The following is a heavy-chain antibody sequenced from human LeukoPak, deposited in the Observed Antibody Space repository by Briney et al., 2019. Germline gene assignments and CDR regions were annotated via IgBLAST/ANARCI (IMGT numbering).Heavy chain of an antibody. Sequence: GGSLRLSCAASGFTFSSYGMHWVRQAPGKGLEWVAFIRFDGTNKYYADSVKGRFTISRDNSKNTLYLQMNSLRAEDTAVYYCAKDRIGGYSSSFYFDYWGQGTLVTVSS. CDR2: IRFDGTNK. D-gene: IGHD6-6*01. CDR1: GFTFSSYG. CDR3: AKDRIGGYSSSFYFDY. J-gene: IGHJ4*02. V-gene: IGHV3-30*02.